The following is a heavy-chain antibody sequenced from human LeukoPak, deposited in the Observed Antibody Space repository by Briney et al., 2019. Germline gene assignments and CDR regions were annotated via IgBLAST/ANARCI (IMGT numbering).Heavy chain of an antibody. CDR3: ARDRHGYCSGGSCRENWFDP. CDR1: GYSISSGYY. J-gene: IGHJ5*02. V-gene: IGHV4-38-2*02. Sequence: PSETLSLTCAVSGYSISSGYYWGWIRQPPGKGLEWIGSIYHSGSTYYNPSLKSRVTISVDTSKNQFSPKLSSVTAADTAVYYCARDRHGYCSGGSCRENWFDPWGQGTLVTVSS. D-gene: IGHD2-15*01. CDR2: IYHSGST.